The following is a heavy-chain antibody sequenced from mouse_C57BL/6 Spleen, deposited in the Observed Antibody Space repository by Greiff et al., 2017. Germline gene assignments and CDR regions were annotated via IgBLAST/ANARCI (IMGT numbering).Heavy chain of an antibody. V-gene: IGHV5-6*01. CDR2: ISSGGSYT. Sequence: EVHLVESGGDLVKPGGSLKLSCAASGFTFSSYGMSWVRQTPDKRLEWVANISSGGSYTYYPDSVKGRCTSSRDNAKNTLCLQMSSLKSEDTAMYYCARQGGYFAYWGQGTLVTVSA. J-gene: IGHJ3*01. CDR1: GFTFSSYG. CDR3: ARQGGYFAY. D-gene: IGHD2-2*01.